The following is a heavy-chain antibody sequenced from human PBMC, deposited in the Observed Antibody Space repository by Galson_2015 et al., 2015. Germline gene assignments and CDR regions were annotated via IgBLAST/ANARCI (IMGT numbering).Heavy chain of an antibody. J-gene: IGHJ4*02. D-gene: IGHD6-6*01. CDR2: VSSSGGST. CDR3: ANPGYSSSGYY. V-gene: IGHV3-23*01. CDR1: GFTFSSYA. Sequence: SLRLSCAASGFTFSSYAMSWVRQAPGKGLEWVSGVSSSGGSTYADSVKGRFTISRDNSKNTLYLQMDSLRADDTAVYYCANPGYSSSGYYWGQGTLVTVSS.